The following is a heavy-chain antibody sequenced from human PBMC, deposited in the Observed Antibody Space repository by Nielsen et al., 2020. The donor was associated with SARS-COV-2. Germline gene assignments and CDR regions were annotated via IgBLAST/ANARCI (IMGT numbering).Heavy chain of an antibody. D-gene: IGHD3-10*01. CDR2: IYYSGST. V-gene: IGHV4-61*01. CDR3: AKYYGSGTDYFDF. CDR1: GGSISSSSYY. J-gene: IGHJ4*02. Sequence: SETLSLTCTVSGGSISSSSYYWSWIRQPPGKGLEWIGYIYYSGSTNYNPSLKSRVTISVDTSKNQFSLKLSSVTAADTAVYYCAKYYGSGTDYFDFWGQGTLVTVSS.